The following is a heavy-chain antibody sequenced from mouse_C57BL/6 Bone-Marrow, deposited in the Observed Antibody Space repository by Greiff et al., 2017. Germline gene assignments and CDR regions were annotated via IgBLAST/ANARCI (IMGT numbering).Heavy chain of an antibody. D-gene: IGHD2-4*01. J-gene: IGHJ4*01. V-gene: IGHV1-22*01. Sequence: VQLQQSGPELVKPGASVKMSCKASGYTFTDYNMHWVKQSHGKSLEWIGYINPNNGGTSYNQKFKGKATLTVNKSSSTAYMELRSLTSEDSAVYYCARGDYDYGYAMDYWGQGTSVTVSS. CDR2: INPNNGGT. CDR1: GYTFTDYN. CDR3: ARGDYDYGYAMDY.